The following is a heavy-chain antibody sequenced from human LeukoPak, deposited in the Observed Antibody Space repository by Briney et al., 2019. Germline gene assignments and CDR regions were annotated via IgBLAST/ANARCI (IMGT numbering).Heavy chain of an antibody. CDR2: ISGSGGST. D-gene: IGHD3-3*01. CDR1: GFTFSSYA. CDR3: ANVPRFGMDV. V-gene: IGHV3-23*01. Sequence: GGSLRLSCAASGFTFSSYAMCWVRQAPGKGLEWVSAISGSGGSTYYADSVKGRFTISRDNSKNTLYLQMSSLRAEDTAVYYCANVPRFGMDVWGQGTTVTVSS. J-gene: IGHJ6*02.